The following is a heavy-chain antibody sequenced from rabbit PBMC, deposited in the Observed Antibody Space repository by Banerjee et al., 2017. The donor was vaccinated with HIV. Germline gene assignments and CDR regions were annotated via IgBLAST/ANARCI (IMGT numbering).Heavy chain of an antibody. V-gene: IGHV1S40*01. J-gene: IGHJ6*01. D-gene: IGHD4-1*01. CDR1: GIDFSIYY. Sequence: QQLEESGGGLVKPGGTLTLTCKASGIDFSIYYMCWVRQAPGKGLEWIAWIDPDNDGNTAYASWAKGRFTISKTSSTTVTLQMTSLTAADTATYFCARDLAGVIGWNFGLWGQGTLVTVS. CDR2: IDPDNDGNT. CDR3: ARDLAGVIGWNFGL.